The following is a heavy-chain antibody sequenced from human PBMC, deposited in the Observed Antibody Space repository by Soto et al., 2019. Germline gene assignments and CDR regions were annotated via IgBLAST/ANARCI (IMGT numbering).Heavy chain of an antibody. CDR2: VKQDGGEK. CDR3: ASGGGWSFDH. V-gene: IGHV3-7*01. CDR1: GFNFNQYW. Sequence: EAQLVESGGGLVQPGGSLRLSCSACGFNFNQYWMSWVRQAPGKGLEWVANVKQDGGEKNYVDSVRGRFTISRDNTKNSLYLQMDSLRVEDTALYYCASGGGWSFDHWGQGTLVTVSS. J-gene: IGHJ4*02. D-gene: IGHD6-19*01.